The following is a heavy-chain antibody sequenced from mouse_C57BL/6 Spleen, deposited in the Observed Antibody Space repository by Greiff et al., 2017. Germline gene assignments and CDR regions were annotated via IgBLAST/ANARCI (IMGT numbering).Heavy chain of an antibody. CDR3: ARSQDSYWYFDG. V-gene: IGHV1-63*01. CDR1: GYTFTNYW. J-gene: IGHJ1*03. Sequence: QVQLKQSGAELVRPGTSVKMSCKASGYTFTNYWIGWAKQRPGHGLEWIGDIYPGGGYTNYNEKFKGKATLTADKSSSTAYMQLSSLTSEDSAIYYCARSQDSYWYFDGWGTGTTVTVSS. CDR2: IYPGGGYT.